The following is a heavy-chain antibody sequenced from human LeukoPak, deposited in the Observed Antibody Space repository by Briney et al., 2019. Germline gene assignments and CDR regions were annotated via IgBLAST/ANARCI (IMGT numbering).Heavy chain of an antibody. D-gene: IGHD2-15*01. CDR2: IYTSGTT. V-gene: IGHV4-4*07. CDR1: GGSISSYY. CDR3: ARVLVVAGHSDYSYFDL. Sequence: SETLSLTCTVSGGSISSYYWSWIRQPAGKGLDWIGHIYTSGTTNYNPSLKSRVTMSVDTSKSQFSLKLSSVTAADTAVYYCARVLVVAGHSDYSYFDLWGRGTLVTVSS. J-gene: IGHJ2*01.